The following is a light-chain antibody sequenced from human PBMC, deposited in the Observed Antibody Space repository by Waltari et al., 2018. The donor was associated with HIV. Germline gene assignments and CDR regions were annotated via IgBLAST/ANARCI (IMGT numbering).Light chain of an antibody. CDR2: EVN. J-gene: IGLJ1*01. V-gene: IGLV2-8*01. CDR3: SSYGGTDTYV. Sequence: SALTQPPSASGSVGQSVPISCTGTRTDVGAYDYVSWYQQHPTNAPKVIIYEVNKRPSGVPHRFSGSKSGNTASLTVAGLQADDEADYFCSSYGGTDTYVFGSGTKVSVL. CDR1: RTDVGAYDY.